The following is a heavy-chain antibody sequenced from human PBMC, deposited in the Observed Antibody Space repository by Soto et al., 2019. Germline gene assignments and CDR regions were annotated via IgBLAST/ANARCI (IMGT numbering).Heavy chain of an antibody. Sequence: QVKLVQSGAEVKKPGSSVKVSCKASGGTFSSYTISWVRQAPGQGLEWMGRIIPVLGMTNYAQKLQGRVTITADSSWTTAYMELSSLRSEDTALYYCATSGRSKPIGVWGKGTTVTVSS. CDR3: ATSGRSKPIGV. CDR2: IIPVLGMT. V-gene: IGHV1-69*02. D-gene: IGHD3-10*01. J-gene: IGHJ6*04. CDR1: GGTFSSYT.